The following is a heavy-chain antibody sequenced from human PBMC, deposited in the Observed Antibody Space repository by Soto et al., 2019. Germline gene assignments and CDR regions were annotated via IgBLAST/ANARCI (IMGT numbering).Heavy chain of an antibody. J-gene: IGHJ6*02. CDR1: GGSVSSGSYY. D-gene: IGHD3-22*01. Sequence: QVQLQESGPGLVKPSETLSLTCAVSGGSVSSGSYYWSWIRQPPGKGLEWIGYIYYSGSTNYNPSLKSRVTISVDTSKNQFSLKLSSVTAADTAVYYCARDRYDSSGYYPPRYGMDVWGQGTTVTVSS. V-gene: IGHV4-61*01. CDR2: IYYSGST. CDR3: ARDRYDSSGYYPPRYGMDV.